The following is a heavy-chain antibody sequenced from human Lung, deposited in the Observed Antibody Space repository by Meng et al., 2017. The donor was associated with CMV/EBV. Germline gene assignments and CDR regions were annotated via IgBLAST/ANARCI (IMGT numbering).Heavy chain of an antibody. J-gene: IGHJ5*02. D-gene: IGHD6-25*01. CDR2: INPNSGGT. CDR1: GYTFTGYY. CDR3: ARYPGGGWFDP. V-gene: IGHV1-2*02. Sequence: ASXXVSCKASGYTFTGYYMHWVRQAPGQGLEWMGWINPNSGGTNYAQKFQGRVTMTRDTSISTAYMELSRLRSDDTAVYYCARYPGGGWFDPWGQGTLVTVSS.